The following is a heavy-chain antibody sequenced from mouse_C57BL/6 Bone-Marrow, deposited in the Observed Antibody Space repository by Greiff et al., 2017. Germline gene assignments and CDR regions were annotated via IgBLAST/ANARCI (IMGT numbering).Heavy chain of an antibody. D-gene: IGHD1-1*02. CDR1: GFNFKNSY. J-gene: IGHJ1*03. CDR2: IDPASGDT. CDR3: ARGRYSVVLYD. Sequence: VQLQQSVAELVRPGASVKLSCTASGFNFKNSYMHWVKQRPERGLEWIGRIDPASGDTKYAQKFKGKATLTADKPSNTAYLQLSSLTSEDTAIYYCARGRYSVVLYDWGKGTTVT. V-gene: IGHV14-3*01.